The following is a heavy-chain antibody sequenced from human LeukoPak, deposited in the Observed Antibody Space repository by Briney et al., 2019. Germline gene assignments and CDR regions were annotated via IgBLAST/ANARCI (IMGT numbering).Heavy chain of an antibody. CDR1: GYTLTELS. V-gene: IGHV1-24*01. CDR3: ATVVVVACGMNWFDP. CDR2: FDPEDGET. J-gene: IGHJ5*02. Sequence: GASVKVSCKVSGYTLTELSMHWVRQAPGKGLEWRGGFDPEDGETIYAQKFQGRVTMTEDTSTDTAYMELSSLRSEDTAVYSCATVVVVACGMNWFDPWGQGTLVTVSS. D-gene: IGHD2-15*01.